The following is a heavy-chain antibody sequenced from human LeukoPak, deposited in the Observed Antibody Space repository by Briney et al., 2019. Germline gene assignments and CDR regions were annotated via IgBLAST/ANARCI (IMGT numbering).Heavy chain of an antibody. CDR1: GFTFSSYA. Sequence: QAGGSLRLSCAASGFTFSSYAMSWVRQAPGKGLEWVSAISGSGGSTYYADSVKGRFTISRDNSKNTLYLQMNSLRAEDTAVYYCARGLGKSEQWLGYNWFDPWGQGTLVTVSS. D-gene: IGHD6-19*01. CDR3: ARGLGKSEQWLGYNWFDP. J-gene: IGHJ5*02. V-gene: IGHV3-23*01. CDR2: ISGSGGST.